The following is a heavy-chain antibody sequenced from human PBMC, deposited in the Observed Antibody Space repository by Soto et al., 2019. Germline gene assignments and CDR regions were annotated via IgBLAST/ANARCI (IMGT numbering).Heavy chain of an antibody. J-gene: IGHJ6*02. CDR2: IIPIFGTT. CDR1: GGTFSNYA. CDR3: ARVEAVAGIYNYHGLDV. Sequence: QVQLVQSGAEVKKPGSSVKVSCKASGGTFSNYAISWVRQAPGQGLEWMGGIIPIFGTTYYAQKCQGRVTIIADESTPTAYLELSSLRSEDTAMYYCARVEAVAGIYNYHGLDVWGQGTAVSVSS. D-gene: IGHD6-19*01. V-gene: IGHV1-69*12.